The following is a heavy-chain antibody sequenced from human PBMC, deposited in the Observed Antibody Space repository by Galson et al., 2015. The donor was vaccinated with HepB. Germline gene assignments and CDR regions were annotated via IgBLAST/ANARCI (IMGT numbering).Heavy chain of an antibody. V-gene: IGHV3-23*01. CDR3: AKDRYYDPSHFDY. CDR2: ISGSDETT. CDR1: GFTFSNYA. D-gene: IGHD3-3*01. Sequence: SLRLSCAASGFTFSNYAMSWVRQAPGGRLEWVSGISGSDETTKYADSVKGRFTISRDNSMNTLYLQIDSLRAADTAVYYCAKDRYYDPSHFDYWGQGTLVTVSS. J-gene: IGHJ4*02.